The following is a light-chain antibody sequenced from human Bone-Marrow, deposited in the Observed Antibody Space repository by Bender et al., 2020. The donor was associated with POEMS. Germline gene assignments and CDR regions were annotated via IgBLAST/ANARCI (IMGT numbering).Light chain of an antibody. CDR3: QAWDTSVFYV. J-gene: IGLJ1*01. V-gene: IGLV3-1*01. CDR2: QDT. CDR1: RLGNKY. Sequence: SDELTQTASLSVSPGQTAAISCSGERLGNKYTNWYQQKAGQSPLLVIYQDTKRPSGIPERFSASNSGNTATLTISGAQAVDEADYYCQAWDTSVFYVFGRGTNVIVL.